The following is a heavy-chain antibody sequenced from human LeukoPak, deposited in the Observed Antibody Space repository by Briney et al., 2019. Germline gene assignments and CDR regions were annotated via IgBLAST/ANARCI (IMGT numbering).Heavy chain of an antibody. CDR1: GYTFTSYA. J-gene: IGHJ1*01. D-gene: IGHD3-10*01. CDR2: INTNTGNP. CDR3: ARVESPLWFGERGYFQH. V-gene: IGHV7-4-1*02. Sequence: ASVKVSCKASGYTFTSYAMNWVRQAPGQGLEWMGWINTNTGNPTYAQGFTGRFVFSLDTSVSTAYLQISSLKAEDTAVYYCARVESPLWFGERGYFQHWGQGTLVTVSS.